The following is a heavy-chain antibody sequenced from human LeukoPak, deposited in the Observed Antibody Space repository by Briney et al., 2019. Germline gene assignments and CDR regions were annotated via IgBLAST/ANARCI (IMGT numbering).Heavy chain of an antibody. D-gene: IGHD6-19*01. CDR2: TSYDGGNK. CDR3: ARDPPFSSGWAQNHFDY. CDR1: GFTFDDFA. Sequence: GGSLRLSCAPSGFTFDDFAMHWVRQAPGKGLEWVALTSYDGGNKNYADSVKGRFTISRDNSKNTLYLHMNSLRPEDTAVYYCARDPPFSSGWAQNHFDYWGQGTLVTVSS. V-gene: IGHV3-30*04. J-gene: IGHJ4*02.